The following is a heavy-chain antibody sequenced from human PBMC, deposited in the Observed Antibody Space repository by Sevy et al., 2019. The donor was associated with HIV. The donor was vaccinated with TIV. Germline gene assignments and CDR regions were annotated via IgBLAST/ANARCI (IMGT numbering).Heavy chain of an antibody. Sequence: GGSLRLSCAASGFTFSSYWMSWVRQAPGKGLEWVANIKQDGSEKYYVDSVKGRFTISRDNAKNSLYLQMNSLRAEDTAVYYCARECSPGYSSSWYLGAFDIWGQGTMVTVSS. CDR1: GFTFSSYW. CDR3: ARECSPGYSSSWYLGAFDI. CDR2: IKQDGSEK. J-gene: IGHJ3*02. D-gene: IGHD6-13*01. V-gene: IGHV3-7*03.